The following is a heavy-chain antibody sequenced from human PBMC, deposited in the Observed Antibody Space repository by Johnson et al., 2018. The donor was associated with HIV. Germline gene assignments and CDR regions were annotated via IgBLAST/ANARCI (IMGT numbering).Heavy chain of an antibody. Sequence: VQLVESGGGVVQPGRSLRLSCAASGFTFSSYGMHWVRQAPGMGLEWVSGINWNDGSTGYADSVKGRFTISRDNAKNSLYLQMNSLRAEDTALYYCARERGYFEYSSSFAFDIWGQGTMVTVSS. CDR3: ARERGYFEYSSSFAFDI. CDR2: INWNDGST. V-gene: IGHV3-20*04. D-gene: IGHD6-6*01. J-gene: IGHJ3*02. CDR1: GFTFSSYG.